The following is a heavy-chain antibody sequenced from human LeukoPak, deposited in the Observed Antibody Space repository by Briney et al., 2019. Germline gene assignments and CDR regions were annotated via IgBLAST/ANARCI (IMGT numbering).Heavy chain of an antibody. CDR3: ARHTGRPQAGWFDP. CDR2: ILVGGSEV. D-gene: IGHD3-10*01. V-gene: IGHV5-51*01. J-gene: IGHJ5*02. Sequence: PGESLKISCKGSGFSFTSYWIGWVRQMPGKGLEYMGIILVGGSEVRYSPASQGLVTISADKSINTAYLQWTSLKASDTAMYYCARHTGRPQAGWFDPWGQGTLVTVSS. CDR1: GFSFTSYW.